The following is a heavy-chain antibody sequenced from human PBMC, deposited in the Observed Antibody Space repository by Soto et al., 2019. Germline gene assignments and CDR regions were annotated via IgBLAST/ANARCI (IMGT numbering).Heavy chain of an antibody. CDR2: IYSGGST. J-gene: IGHJ4*02. Sequence: GGSLILSCAASGFTVSSIYMSWVRQAPGKGLEWVSVIYSGGSTYYADSVKGRFTISRDNAKNSLYLQMNSLRAEDTAVYYCARDGSGWSVYWGQGTLVTVSS. D-gene: IGHD6-19*01. V-gene: IGHV3-66*01. CDR3: ARDGSGWSVY. CDR1: GFTVSSIY.